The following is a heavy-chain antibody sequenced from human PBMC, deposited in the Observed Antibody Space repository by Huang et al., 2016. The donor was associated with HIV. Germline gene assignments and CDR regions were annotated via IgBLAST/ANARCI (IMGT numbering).Heavy chain of an antibody. J-gene: IGHJ2*01. CDR3: ATSRSGSGWFLDI. Sequence: QVQLYQWGAGPLRPSETLSLTCGVSGGSLHGYYWNWLPHAPGRGLEWIGEVNHGGSTTYNPSLKRRGTISVDTSKIQFSLNRTSVPATDTADYYCATSRSGSGWFLDIWGRGTLVSVS. D-gene: IGHD6-19*01. V-gene: IGHV4-34*01. CDR2: VNHGGST. CDR1: GGSLHGYY.